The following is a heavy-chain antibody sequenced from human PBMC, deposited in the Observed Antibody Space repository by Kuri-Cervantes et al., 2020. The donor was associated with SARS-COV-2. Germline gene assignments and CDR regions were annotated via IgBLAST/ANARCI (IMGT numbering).Heavy chain of an antibody. CDR3: ARDSSGYSYGFGYFDY. CDR1: GFTFSDYY. D-gene: IGHD5-18*01. V-gene: IGHV3-11*06. Sequence: GESLKISCAASGFTFSDYYMSWIRPAPGKGLEWVSSISSSGTYKNYADSVKGRSTISRDNAKNSLYLQMNSLRAEDTAVYYCARDSSGYSYGFGYFDYWGQGTLVTVSS. CDR2: ISSSGTYK. J-gene: IGHJ4*02.